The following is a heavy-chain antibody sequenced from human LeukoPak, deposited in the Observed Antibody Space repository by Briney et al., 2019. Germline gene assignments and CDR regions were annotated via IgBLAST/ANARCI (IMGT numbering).Heavy chain of an antibody. Sequence: GGSLRLSCAASGFTFSNYAMSWVRQAPGKGLEWVLAISGTGVGTYYADSVKGPFTISSPNSKTTLDLKMNSLSAEDRAVYYCAKLKGVAGGTDYHSYFFDYWGQGTLVTVSS. CDR3: AKLKGVAGGTDYHSYFFDY. CDR1: GFTFSNYA. CDR2: ISGTGVGT. V-gene: IGHV3-23*01. D-gene: IGHD1-26*01. J-gene: IGHJ4*02.